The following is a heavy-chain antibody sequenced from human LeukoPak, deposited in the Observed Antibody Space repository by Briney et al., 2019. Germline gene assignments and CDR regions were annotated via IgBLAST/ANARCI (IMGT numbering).Heavy chain of an antibody. CDR1: GGSISSGSYY. CDR3: ARETYYYDSSGYFSLDAFDI. V-gene: IGHV4-61*02. CDR2: IYTSGST. J-gene: IGHJ3*02. Sequence: SQTLSLTCTVSGGSISSGSYYWSWIRQPAGKGLEWIGRIYTSGSTNYTPSLKSRVTISVDTSKNQFSLKLSSVTAADTAVYYCARETYYYDSSGYFSLDAFDIWGQGTMVTVSS. D-gene: IGHD3-22*01.